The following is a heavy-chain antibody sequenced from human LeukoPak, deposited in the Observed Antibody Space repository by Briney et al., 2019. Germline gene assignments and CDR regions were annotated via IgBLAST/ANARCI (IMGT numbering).Heavy chain of an antibody. J-gene: IGHJ5*02. CDR3: ARFTRFSAIIP. Sequence: PSETLSLTCAVYGGSFSGYYWSWIRQPPGKGLEWIGEINHSGSTNYNPSLKSRVTISVDTTKNQFSLKLSSMTAADTAVYYCARFTRFSAIIPWGQGTLVTVSS. V-gene: IGHV4-34*01. D-gene: IGHD2-2*02. CDR2: INHSGST. CDR1: GGSFSGYY.